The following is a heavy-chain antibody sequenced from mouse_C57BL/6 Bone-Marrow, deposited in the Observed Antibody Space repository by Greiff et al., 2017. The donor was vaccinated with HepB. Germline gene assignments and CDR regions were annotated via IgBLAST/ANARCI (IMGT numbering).Heavy chain of an antibody. D-gene: IGHD1-1*01. V-gene: IGHV1-18*01. Sequence: VQLQQSGPELVKPGASVKIPCKASGYTFTDYNMDWVKQSHGKSLEWIGDITPNNGGTIYNQKFKGKATLTVDKSSSTAYMELRSLTSEDTAVYYCAILITTVVEPLWGQGTSVTVSS. CDR1: GYTFTDYN. CDR2: ITPNNGGT. J-gene: IGHJ4*01. CDR3: AILITTVVEPL.